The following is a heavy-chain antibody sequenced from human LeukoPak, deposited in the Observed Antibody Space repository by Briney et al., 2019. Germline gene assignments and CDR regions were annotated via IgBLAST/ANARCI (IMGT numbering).Heavy chain of an antibody. Sequence: GGSMRLSCAASGFTFSSFAMHWVRQAPGKGLEWVAVVSYDGGNKYYADSVKGRFTISRDNSKNTLYLQMNSLRAEDTAVYYCARDSYSSSPGDYWGQGTLVTVSS. CDR2: VSYDGGNK. J-gene: IGHJ4*02. V-gene: IGHV3-30*04. CDR1: GFTFSSFA. CDR3: ARDSYSSSPGDY. D-gene: IGHD6-6*01.